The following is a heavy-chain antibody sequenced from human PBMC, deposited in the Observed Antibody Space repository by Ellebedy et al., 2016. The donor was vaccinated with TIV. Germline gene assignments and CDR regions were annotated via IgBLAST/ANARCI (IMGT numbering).Heavy chain of an antibody. Sequence: GESLKISXAASGFPFSSYGMHWVRQAPGKGLEWVAVISYDGSNKYYADSVKGRFTISRDNSKNTLYLQMNSLRAEDTAVYYCAKYVYMATTYYYGMDVWGQGTTVTVSS. V-gene: IGHV3-30*18. CDR2: ISYDGSNK. CDR1: GFPFSSYG. D-gene: IGHD3-16*01. CDR3: AKYVYMATTYYYGMDV. J-gene: IGHJ6*02.